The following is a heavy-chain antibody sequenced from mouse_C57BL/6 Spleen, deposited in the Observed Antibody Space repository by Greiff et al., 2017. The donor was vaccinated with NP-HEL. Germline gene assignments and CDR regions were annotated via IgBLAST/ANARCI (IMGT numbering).Heavy chain of an antibody. CDR1: GYTFTSYW. Sequence: QVQLQQPGAELVKPGASVKLSCKASGYTFTSYWMHWVKQRPGQGLEWIGMIHPNSGSTNYNEKFKSKATLTVVKSSSTAYMQLSSLTSEDSAVYYCARSYGEAMDYWGQGTSVTVSS. D-gene: IGHD1-1*02. CDR3: ARSYGEAMDY. V-gene: IGHV1-64*01. CDR2: IHPNSGST. J-gene: IGHJ4*01.